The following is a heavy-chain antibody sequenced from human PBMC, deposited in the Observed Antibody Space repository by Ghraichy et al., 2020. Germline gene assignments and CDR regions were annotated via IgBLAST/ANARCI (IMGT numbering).Heavy chain of an antibody. Sequence: GGSLRLSCAASGFTFSGYAMSWVRQAPGKGLEWVSTLTWNSVSTRYADSVKGRSTISRDKYKNAVYLQVTSLREDDTAIYFCAKTGDSGWCNDYWGRGTLVTVSS. J-gene: IGHJ4*02. D-gene: IGHD6-19*01. CDR1: GFTFSGYA. CDR3: AKTGDSGWCNDY. CDR2: LTWNSVST. V-gene: IGHV3-23*01.